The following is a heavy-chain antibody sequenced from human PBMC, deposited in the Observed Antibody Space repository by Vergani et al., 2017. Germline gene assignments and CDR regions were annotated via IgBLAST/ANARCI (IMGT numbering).Heavy chain of an antibody. J-gene: IGHJ4*02. D-gene: IGHD3-22*01. CDR2: ISGGGGST. V-gene: IGHV3-23*01. CDR3: AKGEGGSAYYQYEDY. CDR1: GFTFSNYA. Sequence: EVQLLESGGGLVQPGGSLRLSCAASGFTFSNYAMSWVRQAPGKGLKWVSVISGGGGSTYYTDSVKGRFTISRDNSKDTLYLQMNSLRGEDTAVYYCAKGEGGSAYYQYEDYWGQGTLVTVSS.